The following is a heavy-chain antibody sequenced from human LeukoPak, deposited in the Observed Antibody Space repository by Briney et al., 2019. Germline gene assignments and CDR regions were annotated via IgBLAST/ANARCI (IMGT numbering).Heavy chain of an antibody. CDR2: IYYSGST. V-gene: IGHV4-39*07. CDR3: ARGRMGYCSGGSCYRDSHYYYMDV. J-gene: IGHJ6*03. D-gene: IGHD2-15*01. CDR1: GGSISSSSYY. Sequence: KSSETLSLTCTVSGGSISSSSYYWGWIRQPPGKGLEWIGSIYYSGSTYYNPSLKSRVTISVDTSKNQFSLKLSSVTAADTAVYYCARGRMGYCSGGSCYRDSHYYYMDVWGKGTTVTVSS.